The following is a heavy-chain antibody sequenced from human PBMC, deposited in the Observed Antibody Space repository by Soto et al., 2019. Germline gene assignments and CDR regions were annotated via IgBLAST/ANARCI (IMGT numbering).Heavy chain of an antibody. D-gene: IGHD3-22*01. CDR3: ASGGVYYYDSSGYARGYYGMDV. J-gene: IGHJ6*02. CDR1: Y. CDR2: IYYSGST. Sequence: YRGSTCHPPGKGLEWIGIIYYSGSTYYNPSLKSRVTISVDTSKNQFSLRLSSVTAADTAVYYCASGGVYYYDSSGYARGYYGMDVWGQGTTVS. V-gene: IGHV4-39*01.